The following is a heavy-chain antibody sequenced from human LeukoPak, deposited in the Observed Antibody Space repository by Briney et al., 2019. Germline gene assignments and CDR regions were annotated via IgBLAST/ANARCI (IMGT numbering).Heavy chain of an antibody. CDR2: IYYSGST. V-gene: IGHV4-59*01. D-gene: IGHD3-22*01. CDR3: ARELMDYYDSSGSGDAFDI. CDR1: GGSISSYY. Sequence: PSETLSLTCTVSGGSISSYYWSWIRQPPGKGLEWIGYIYYSGSTNYNPSLKSRVTISVDTSKNQFSLKLSSVTAADTAVYYCARELMDYYDSSGSGDAFDISGQGTMVTVSS. J-gene: IGHJ3*02.